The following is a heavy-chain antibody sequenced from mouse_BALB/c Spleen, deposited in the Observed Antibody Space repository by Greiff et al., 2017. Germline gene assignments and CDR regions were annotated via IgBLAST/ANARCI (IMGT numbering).Heavy chain of an antibody. Sequence: DVMLVESGGGLVQPGGSRKLSCAASGFTFSSFGMHWVRQAPDKGLEWVAYISSGSSTIDYADTVKGRFTISRDNPKNTLFLQMTSLRSEDTAMYNCERGWGLREHYFDYWGQGTTLTVSS. V-gene: IGHV5-17*02. D-gene: IGHD2-4*01. CDR3: ERGWGLREHYFDY. CDR1: GFTFSSFG. J-gene: IGHJ2*01. CDR2: ISSGSSTI.